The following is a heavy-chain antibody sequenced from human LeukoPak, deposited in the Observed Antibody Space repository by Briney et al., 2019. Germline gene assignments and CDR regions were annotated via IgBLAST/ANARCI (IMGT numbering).Heavy chain of an antibody. CDR1: GFTVSSNY. Sequence: GGSLRLSCAASGFTVSSNYMSWVRQAPGKGLEWVSVIYSGGSTYYADSVKGRFTISRDNSKNTLYLQMNSLRAEDTAVYHCAILYGSGSYYENDAFDIWGKGTTVTVSS. D-gene: IGHD3-10*01. J-gene: IGHJ3*02. CDR3: AILYGSGSYYENDAFDI. V-gene: IGHV3-66*01. CDR2: IYSGGST.